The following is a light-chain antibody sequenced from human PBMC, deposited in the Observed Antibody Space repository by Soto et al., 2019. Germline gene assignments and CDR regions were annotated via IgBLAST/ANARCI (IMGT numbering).Light chain of an antibody. V-gene: IGKV1-9*01. J-gene: IGKJ1*01. CDR3: QQYNNWPRT. Sequence: DIQLTQSPSFLSASVGDRVTITCRASQGINSHLAWYQQEPGKAPKLLIYDASSLESGVPSRFSGSGSGTEFTLTISSLQPDDFAVYYCQQYNNWPRTFGQGTKVDIK. CDR1: QGINSH. CDR2: DAS.